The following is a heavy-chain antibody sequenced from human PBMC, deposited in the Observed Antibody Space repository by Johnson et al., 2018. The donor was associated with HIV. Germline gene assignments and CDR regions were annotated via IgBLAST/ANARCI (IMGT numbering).Heavy chain of an antibody. CDR3: AKEPRPGIVATDDAFDI. CDR1: GFTFSSYG. D-gene: IGHD5-12*01. V-gene: IGHV3-30*02. Sequence: QVQLVESGGGLVQPGGSLRLSCAGSGFTFSSYGMHWVRQAPGKGLEWVSFIRYDGSDKHYADSVKGRFTISRDNSKNTLYLQMNSLRPEDTAVYYCAKEPRPGIVATDDAFDIWGQGTMVTVSS. CDR2: IRYDGSDK. J-gene: IGHJ3*02.